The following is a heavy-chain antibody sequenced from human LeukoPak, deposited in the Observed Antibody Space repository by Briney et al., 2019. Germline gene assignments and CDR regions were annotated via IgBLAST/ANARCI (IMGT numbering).Heavy chain of an antibody. CDR1: GGTFSSYA. D-gene: IGHD2-15*01. Sequence: ASVKASCKASGGTFSSYAISWVRQAPGQGLEWMGGIIPIFGTANYAQKFQGRVTITADKSTSTAYMELSSLRSEDTAVYYCARDHYGYCSGGSCYAYWGQGTLVTVSS. CDR3: ARDHYGYCSGGSCYAY. J-gene: IGHJ4*02. V-gene: IGHV1-69*06. CDR2: IIPIFGTA.